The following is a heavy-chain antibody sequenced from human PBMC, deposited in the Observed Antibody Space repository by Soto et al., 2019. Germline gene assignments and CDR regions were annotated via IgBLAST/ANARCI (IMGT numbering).Heavy chain of an antibody. CDR1: GFTFSSYA. D-gene: IGHD1-26*01. Sequence: QVQLVESGGGVVQPWRSLRLSCAASGFTFSSYAMHWVRQDPGKGLEWVAVISYDGSNKYYADSVKGRFTISRDNSKNTLYLQMNSLRAEDTAVYFFARSAPIWELGGWFDPWGPGTLVTVSS. CDR3: ARSAPIWELGGWFDP. V-gene: IGHV3-30-3*01. CDR2: ISYDGSNK. J-gene: IGHJ5*02.